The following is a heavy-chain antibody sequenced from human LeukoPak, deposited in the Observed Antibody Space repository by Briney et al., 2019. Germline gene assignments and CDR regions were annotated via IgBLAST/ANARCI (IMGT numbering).Heavy chain of an antibody. CDR2: ISAYNGNT. D-gene: IGHD6-13*01. V-gene: IGHV1-18*01. J-gene: IGHJ4*02. CDR1: GYTFTSYG. CDR3: TRGLRREQQLLRALDD. Sequence: ASVKVSCKASGYTFTSYGISWVRQAPGQGLEWMGWISAYNGNTNYAQKLQGRVTMTTDTSTSTAYMELRSLRSDDTAVYYCTRGLRREQQLLRALDDWGQGTLVTVSS.